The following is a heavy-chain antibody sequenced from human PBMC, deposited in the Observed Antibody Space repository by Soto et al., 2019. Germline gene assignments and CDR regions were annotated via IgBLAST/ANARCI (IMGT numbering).Heavy chain of an antibody. D-gene: IGHD3-10*01. CDR1: GYYLTELS. J-gene: IGHJ6*03. Sequence: ASVKVSCEVSGYYLTELSIHWVRQAPGKGLEWMGGFDPEDGETLYAQKFQGRVTMTGDTSTDTAYMDLSSLSSEDTAVYYCARADHYYGSGSYYGDYYYYYMDVWGKGTTVTVSS. V-gene: IGHV1-24*01. CDR2: FDPEDGET. CDR3: ARADHYYGSGSYYGDYYYYYMDV.